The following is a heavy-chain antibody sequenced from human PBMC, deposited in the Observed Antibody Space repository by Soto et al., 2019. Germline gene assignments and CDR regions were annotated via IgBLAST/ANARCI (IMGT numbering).Heavy chain of an antibody. CDR1: GFTFSSHA. CDR3: AKDALVAATKS. D-gene: IGHD2-15*01. V-gene: IGHV3-23*01. CDR2: ISGSGGST. Sequence: WGALRLSRAASGFTFSSHAMSWVPQAPGKGLEWVSAISGSGGSTYYADSVKGRFTISRDNSKNTLYLQMNSLRAEDTAVYYCAKDALVAATKSWGQGTLVTVSS. J-gene: IGHJ4*02.